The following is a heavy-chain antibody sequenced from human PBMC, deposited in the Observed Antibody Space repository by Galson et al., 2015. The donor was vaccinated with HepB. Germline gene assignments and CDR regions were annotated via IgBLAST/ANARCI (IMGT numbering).Heavy chain of an antibody. J-gene: IGHJ5*02. CDR2: ISSNGGST. Sequence: SLRLSCAASGFTFSSYAMHWVRQAPGKGLEYVSAISSNGGSTYYADSVKGRFTISRDNSKNTLYLQMSSLRAEDTAVYYCVKARGSEWRWLQGYNWFDPWGQGTLVTVSS. V-gene: IGHV3-64D*06. CDR1: GFTFSSYA. CDR3: VKARGSEWRWLQGYNWFDP. D-gene: IGHD5-24*01.